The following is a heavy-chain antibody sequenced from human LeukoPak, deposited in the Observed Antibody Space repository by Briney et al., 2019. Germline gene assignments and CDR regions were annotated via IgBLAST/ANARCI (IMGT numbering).Heavy chain of an antibody. CDR3: ASAMIVVVIRYYFDY. CDR1: GFPVGSYY. V-gene: IGHV3-53*01. CDR2: IYKGGTT. D-gene: IGHD3-22*01. Sequence: GGSLRLSCEASGFPVGSYYLTWVRQAPGKGLEWVSAIYKGGTTYYADSVKGRFTVSRDNSKNTLYLQMNSLRAEDTAVYYCASAMIVVVIRYYFDYWGQGTLVTVSS. J-gene: IGHJ4*02.